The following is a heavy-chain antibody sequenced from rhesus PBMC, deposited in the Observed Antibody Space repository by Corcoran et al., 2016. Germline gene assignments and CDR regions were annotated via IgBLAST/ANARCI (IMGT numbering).Heavy chain of an antibody. J-gene: IGHJ4*01. CDR3: AREEAAAGTGGVDY. CDR2: IDCKSAST. Sequence: QVKLQQWGEGLVKPSETLSLTCAVFGGSVSGYYYWTWIRQAPGKGLDWIGNIDCKSASTKHNPALRNRVTISKDTPKNQFSLKLSSVTAADTAVYYCAREEAAAGTGGVDYWGQGVLVTVSS. D-gene: IGHD6-31*01. CDR1: GGSVSGYYY. V-gene: IGHV4-73*01.